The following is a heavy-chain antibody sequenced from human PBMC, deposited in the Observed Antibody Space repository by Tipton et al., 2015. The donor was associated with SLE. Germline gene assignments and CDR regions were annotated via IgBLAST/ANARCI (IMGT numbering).Heavy chain of an antibody. CDR3: ARDRGSGWFDFDY. V-gene: IGHV3-33*08. CDR1: GFTFNSYA. Sequence: SLRLSCTASGFTFNSYAMHWVRQAPGKGLEWVAVIWYDGSNKYYADSVKGRFTISRDNSKNTLYLQMNSLRAEDTAVYYCARDRGSGWFDFDYWGQGTLVTVSS. J-gene: IGHJ4*02. D-gene: IGHD6-19*01. CDR2: IWYDGSNK.